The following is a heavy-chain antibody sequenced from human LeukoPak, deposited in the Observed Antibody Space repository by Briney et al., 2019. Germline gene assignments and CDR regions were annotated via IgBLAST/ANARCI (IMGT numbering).Heavy chain of an antibody. Sequence: SQTLSLTCAISGDSVSSHDAAWNWIRQSPSRGLEWLGRTYYRSRWLNDYAVSVKSRITINPDTSKNQFSLQLNSVTPEDTAVYYCARNSGYIAVAVYFAYWGQGTLVTVSS. J-gene: IGHJ4*02. D-gene: IGHD6-19*01. CDR1: GDSVSSHDAA. CDR2: TYYRSRWLN. CDR3: ARNSGYIAVAVYFAY. V-gene: IGHV6-1*01.